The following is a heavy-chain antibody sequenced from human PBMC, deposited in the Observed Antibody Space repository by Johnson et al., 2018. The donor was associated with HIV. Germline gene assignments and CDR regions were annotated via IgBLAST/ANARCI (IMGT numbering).Heavy chain of an antibody. Sequence: EVQLVESGGGLVQPGGSLRLSCVASGFTFDDFGMGWVRQAPGKGLEWVSGINWNGGSTSYADSVKGRFTISRDNAKNSLYVQMNSLRAEDTALYHCARVIGYVSSGKAFDIWGQGTMVTVSS. CDR1: GFTFDDFG. CDR3: ARVIGYVSSGKAFDI. V-gene: IGHV3-20*01. J-gene: IGHJ3*02. CDR2: INWNGGST. D-gene: IGHD3-22*01.